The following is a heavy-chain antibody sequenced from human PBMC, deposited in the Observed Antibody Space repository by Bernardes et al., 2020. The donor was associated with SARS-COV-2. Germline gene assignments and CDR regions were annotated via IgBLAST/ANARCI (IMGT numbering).Heavy chain of an antibody. J-gene: IGHJ4*02. D-gene: IGHD6-13*01. CDR1: GGSISSSSYY. CDR3: ARPVLAAAGSFAFDY. CDR2: IYYSGST. V-gene: IGHV4-39*01. Sequence: TLSLTCTVSGGSISSSSYYWGWIRQPPGKGLEWIGSIYYSGSTYYNPSLKSRVTISVDTSKNQFSLKLSSVTAADTAVYYCARPVLAAAGSFAFDYWGQGTLVTVSS.